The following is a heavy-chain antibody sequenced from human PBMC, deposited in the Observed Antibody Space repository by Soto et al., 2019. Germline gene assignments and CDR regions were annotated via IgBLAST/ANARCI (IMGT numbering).Heavy chain of an antibody. Sequence: EVLLLDSGGGLVQPGGSLRLSCAASGFTFSNYAMTWVRQAPGKGPEWISTVNNGGGGTYYADSVKGRFTISRDNSKNPLYLQVCSLGAEDTAVYYCAKERLGRGIDYWGQGILVTVSS. CDR1: GFTFSNYA. J-gene: IGHJ4*02. CDR2: VNNGGGGT. V-gene: IGHV3-23*01. D-gene: IGHD3-10*01. CDR3: AKERLGRGIDY.